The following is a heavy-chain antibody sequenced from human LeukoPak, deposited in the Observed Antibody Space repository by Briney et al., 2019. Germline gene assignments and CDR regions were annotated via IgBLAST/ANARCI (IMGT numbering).Heavy chain of an antibody. CDR2: ISGNGYNT. CDR1: GFIFRGYA. V-gene: IGHV3-23*01. J-gene: IGHJ3*02. Sequence: GGSLRLSCAASGFIFRGYAMSWVRQAPGKGLEWVSAISGNGYNTYFAASVKGRFAIFRDNSRNTLSLQMNSLRAEDTAVSHCAKSHSSSSLGAFDIWGQGTMVTVSS. CDR3: AKSHSSSSLGAFDI. D-gene: IGHD6-13*01.